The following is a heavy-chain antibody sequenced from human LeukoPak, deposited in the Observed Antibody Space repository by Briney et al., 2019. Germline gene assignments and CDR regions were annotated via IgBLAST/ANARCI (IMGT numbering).Heavy chain of an antibody. D-gene: IGHD6-19*01. CDR2: IYYSGST. V-gene: IGHV4-39*01. J-gene: IGHJ4*02. Sequence: SETLSLTCTVSGGSISSSSYYWGWLRQPPGKGLEWIGSIYYSGSTYYNPSLKSRVTISVDTSKNQFSLKLSSVTAADTAVYYCARPYSSGRINYWGQGTLVTVSS. CDR1: GGSISSSSYY. CDR3: ARPYSSGRINY.